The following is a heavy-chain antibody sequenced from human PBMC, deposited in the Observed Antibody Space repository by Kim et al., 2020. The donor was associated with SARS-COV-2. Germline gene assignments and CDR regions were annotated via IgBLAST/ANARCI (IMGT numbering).Heavy chain of an antibody. J-gene: IGHJ5*02. CDR1: GGSISSYY. Sequence: SETLSLTCTVSGGSISSYYWSWIRQPPGKGLEWIGYIYYSGSTNYNPSLKSRVTISVDTSKNQFSLKLSSVTAADTAVYYCARHAGSICSGGSCYDWFDPWGQGTLVTVSS. D-gene: IGHD2-15*01. V-gene: IGHV4-59*08. CDR2: IYYSGST. CDR3: ARHAGSICSGGSCYDWFDP.